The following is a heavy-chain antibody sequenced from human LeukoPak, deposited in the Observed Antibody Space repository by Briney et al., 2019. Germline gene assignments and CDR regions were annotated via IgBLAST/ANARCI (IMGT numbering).Heavy chain of an antibody. CDR1: GGSFSGYY. Sequence: SETLSLTCAVYGGSFSGYYWSWIRQPPGKGLEWIGEINHSGSTNYNPSLKSRVTISVDTSKNQFSLKLSSVTAADTAVYYCARGRIAPTFFSRLGSYYFDYWGQGTLVTVSS. CDR2: INHSGST. V-gene: IGHV4-34*01. CDR3: ARGRIAPTFFSRLGSYYFDY. J-gene: IGHJ4*02. D-gene: IGHD6-13*01.